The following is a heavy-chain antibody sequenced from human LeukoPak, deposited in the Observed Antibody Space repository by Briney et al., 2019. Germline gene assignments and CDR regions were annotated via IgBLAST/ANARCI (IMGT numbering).Heavy chain of an antibody. CDR3: AKGIAVAGTWFDY. CDR1: GFTFSSYS. J-gene: IGHJ4*02. D-gene: IGHD6-19*01. V-gene: IGHV3-21*01. Sequence: GGSLRLSCAASGFTFSSYSMNWVRQAPGKGLEWVSSISSSSSYIYYADSVKGRFTISRDNAKNSLYLQMNNLRAEDTAVYYCAKGIAVAGTWFDYWGQGTLVTVSS. CDR2: ISSSSSYI.